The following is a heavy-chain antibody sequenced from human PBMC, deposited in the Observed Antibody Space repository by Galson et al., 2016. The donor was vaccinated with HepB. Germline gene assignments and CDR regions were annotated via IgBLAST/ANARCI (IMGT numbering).Heavy chain of an antibody. Sequence: SLRLSCAASGFSFSNYAMNWVRQAPGKGLELVSFISRSGCAKSYADSVKGRFTVSRVNAENSLYLQMDSLRAEDTALYYCLRDTGRGSPDSWDQGTLVTVSS. V-gene: IGHV3-48*01. CDR3: LRDTGRGSPDS. CDR1: GFSFSNYA. CDR2: ISRSGCAK. D-gene: IGHD1-14*01. J-gene: IGHJ4*02.